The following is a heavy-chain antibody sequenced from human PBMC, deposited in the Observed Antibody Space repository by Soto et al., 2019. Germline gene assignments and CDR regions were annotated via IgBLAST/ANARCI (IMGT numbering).Heavy chain of an antibody. D-gene: IGHD4-4*01. Sequence: LGESLKISCKGSGYSFTSYWISWVRQMPGKGLEWMGRIDPSDSYTNYSPSFQGHVTISADKSISTAYLQWSSLKASDTAMYYCASLTTVTTGYYYYGMDVWGQGTTVTVSS. CDR3: ASLTTVTTGYYYYGMDV. V-gene: IGHV5-10-1*01. J-gene: IGHJ6*02. CDR2: IDPSDSYT. CDR1: GYSFTSYW.